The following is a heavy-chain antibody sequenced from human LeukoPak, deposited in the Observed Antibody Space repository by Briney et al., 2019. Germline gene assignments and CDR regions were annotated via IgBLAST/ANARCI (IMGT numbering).Heavy chain of an antibody. CDR1: GFTFSSNV. J-gene: IGHJ3*02. CDR2: SGTYGRT. Sequence: GGCLRLSCVGSGFTFSSNVLNWVRQAPGKGLEWVSVSGTYGRTQYADSVKGRFTISRDSSKNTLYLQINSLRVEDTAVYYCARGMDGYGPDAFDIWGQGPMVTVSS. V-gene: IGHV3-23*01. D-gene: IGHD5-24*01. CDR3: ARGMDGYGPDAFDI.